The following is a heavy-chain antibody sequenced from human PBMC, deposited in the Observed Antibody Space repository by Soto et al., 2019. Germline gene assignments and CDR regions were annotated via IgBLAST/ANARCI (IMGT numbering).Heavy chain of an antibody. D-gene: IGHD2-15*01. CDR3: ARDPVGYCSGGSCYSFDY. CDR1: GYTFTSYY. Sequence: QVQLVQSGAAVKKPGASVKVSCKASGYTFTSYYMHWVRQAPGQGLEWMGIINPSGGSTSYEQKYQGRVTITRDTSTSTVYMELSSLRSEDTAVYYCARDPVGYCSGGSCYSFDYGGQGTLVTVSS. J-gene: IGHJ4*02. CDR2: INPSGGST. V-gene: IGHV1-46*03.